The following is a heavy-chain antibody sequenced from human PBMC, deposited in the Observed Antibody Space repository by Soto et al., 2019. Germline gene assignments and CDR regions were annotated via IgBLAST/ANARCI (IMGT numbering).Heavy chain of an antibody. D-gene: IGHD3-10*01. CDR2: IRSKTYGGTT. CDR3: XGLDGSGSYFHYYGMDV. CDR1: GFTFGYYA. Sequence: PGGSLRLSCTTSGFTFGYYAMTWVRQAPGKGLEWVGFIRSKTYGGTTEYAASVKGRFTVSRDDSKSIAYLQMNSLRAEDTAVYYCXGLDGSGSYFHYYGMDVWGQGTTVTVSS. J-gene: IGHJ6*02. V-gene: IGHV3-49*04.